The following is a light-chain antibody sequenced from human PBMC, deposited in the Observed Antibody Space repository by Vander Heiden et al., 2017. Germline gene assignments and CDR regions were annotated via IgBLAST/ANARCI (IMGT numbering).Light chain of an antibody. J-gene: IGKJ5*01. V-gene: IGKV1-9*01. CDR2: SAS. CDR1: QCISNY. Sequence: QLTQSPSSLSATVGDRVTITCRASQCISNYLVWYQQKPGKAPNLLIYSASTLQSGVPSRSSGSGSGTDFTLTISSLQPEEFSTYYCQQLHSYPITFGQGTRLEIK. CDR3: QQLHSYPIT.